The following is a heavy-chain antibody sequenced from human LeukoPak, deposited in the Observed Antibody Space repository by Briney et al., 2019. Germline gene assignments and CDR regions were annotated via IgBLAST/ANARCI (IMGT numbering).Heavy chain of an antibody. V-gene: IGHV3-7*02. CDR3: ATLSGDSHGYDY. D-gene: IGHD5-18*01. CDR1: GFTFSSYW. Sequence: PGGSLRLSCAASGFTFSSYWMSWVRQAPGKGLEWVASIKQDGSEIYYVDSVKGRFTTSRDNSKNTLYLQMNSLRAEDTAVYYCATLSGDSHGYDYWGQGTLVTVSS. CDR2: IKQDGSEI. J-gene: IGHJ4*02.